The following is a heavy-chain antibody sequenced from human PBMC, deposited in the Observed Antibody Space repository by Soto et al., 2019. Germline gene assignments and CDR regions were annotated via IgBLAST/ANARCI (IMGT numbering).Heavy chain of an antibody. CDR1: GFTFSDYY. Sequence: QVQLVESGGGLVKPGGSLRLSCAASGFTFSDYYMSWIRQAPGKGLEWVSYISSSGSTIYYADSVKGRFTISRDNAKNSLYLQMNSLRAEDTAVYYCTRERWDIVVGVAAQNEAFDIWGQGTMVTVSS. V-gene: IGHV3-11*01. CDR2: ISSSGSTI. J-gene: IGHJ3*02. CDR3: TRERWDIVVGVAAQNEAFDI. D-gene: IGHD2-15*01.